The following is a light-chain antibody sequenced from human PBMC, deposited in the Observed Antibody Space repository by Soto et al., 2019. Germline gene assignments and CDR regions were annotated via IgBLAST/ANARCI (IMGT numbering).Light chain of an antibody. J-gene: IGLJ1*01. CDR1: ISDVGGYNY. V-gene: IGLV2-14*01. CDR2: EVS. Sequence: QSALTQPSSVSGSPVQSITISFTGTISDVGGYNYVSWYQQHPGKAPKLMIYEVSNRPSGVSNRFSGSKSGNTASLTISGLQAEDEADYYCSSYTSSSTLYVFGTGTKATVL. CDR3: SSYTSSSTLYV.